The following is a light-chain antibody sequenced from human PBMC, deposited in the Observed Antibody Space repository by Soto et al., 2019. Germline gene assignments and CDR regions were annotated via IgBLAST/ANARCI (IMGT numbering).Light chain of an antibody. CDR3: QQANSFPLT. V-gene: IGKV3-15*01. CDR2: FAS. Sequence: ESLMTQSPGTLSVSPGERATRSGRASQNIINNLAWYQQKPGQAPRLLIFFASTRVTGIPARFSGSGSGTEFTLTISSLQPEDFATYYCQQANSFPLTFGGGTKVDIK. CDR1: QNIINN. J-gene: IGKJ4*01.